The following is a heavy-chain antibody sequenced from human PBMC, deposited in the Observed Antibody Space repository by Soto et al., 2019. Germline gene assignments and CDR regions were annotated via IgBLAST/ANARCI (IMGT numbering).Heavy chain of an antibody. D-gene: IGHD3-3*01. Sequence: GASVKVSCKASGYTFTSYGISWVRQAPGQGLEWMGWISAYNGNTNYAQKLQGRVTMTTDTSTSTAYMELRSLRSDDTAVYYCARDFPAGYDFWSGYRAYYYYYGMDVWGQGTTVTVSS. V-gene: IGHV1-18*01. J-gene: IGHJ6*02. CDR3: ARDFPAGYDFWSGYRAYYYYYGMDV. CDR2: ISAYNGNT. CDR1: GYTFTSYG.